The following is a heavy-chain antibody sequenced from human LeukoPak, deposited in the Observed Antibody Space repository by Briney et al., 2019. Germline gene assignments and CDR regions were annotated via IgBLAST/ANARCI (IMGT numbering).Heavy chain of an antibody. CDR2: IKQDGSEK. CDR3: TRMAWRSRPFDY. V-gene: IGHV3-7*01. D-gene: IGHD2-2*01. J-gene: IGHJ4*02. Sequence: GGSLRLSCAASGFTLSSYWISWVRQAPGKGLEWVANIKQDGSEKYYVDSVKGRFTISRDDAKNSVYLQMSSLRAEDTAVYYCTRMAWRSRPFDYWGQGTLVTVSS. CDR1: GFTLSSYW.